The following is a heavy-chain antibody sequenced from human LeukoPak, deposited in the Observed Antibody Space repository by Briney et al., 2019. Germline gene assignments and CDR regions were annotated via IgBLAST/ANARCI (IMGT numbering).Heavy chain of an antibody. D-gene: IGHD3-16*02. J-gene: IGHJ4*02. CDR3: ARSSIMITFGGVIVTKLDY. CDR2: ISAYNGNT. V-gene: IGHV1-18*04. Sequence: ASVKVSCKASGYTFTSYGISWVRQAPGQGLEWMRWISAYNGNTNYAQKLQGRGTMTTDTSTSTAYMELGSLRSDDTAVYYCARSSIMITFGGVIVTKLDYWGQGTLVTVSS. CDR1: GYTFTSYG.